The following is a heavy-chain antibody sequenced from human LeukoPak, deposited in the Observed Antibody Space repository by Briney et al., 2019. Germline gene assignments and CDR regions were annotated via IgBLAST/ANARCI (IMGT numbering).Heavy chain of an antibody. J-gene: IGHJ4*02. Sequence: PGAFLRFSCAASGFTFSSYGMHWVRQAPGKGLEWVAVIWYDGSNKYSADSVKGRVTSSRDNSKNTLYLQMNSLRAEDTAVYYCAKGWRGDYAPVYFDYWGQRAMVAVCS. V-gene: IGHV3-33*06. D-gene: IGHD4-17*01. CDR3: AKGWRGDYAPVYFDY. CDR1: GFTFSSYG. CDR2: IWYDGSNK.